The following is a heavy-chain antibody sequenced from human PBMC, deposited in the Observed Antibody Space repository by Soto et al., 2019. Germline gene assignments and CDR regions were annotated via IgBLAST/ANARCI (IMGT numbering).Heavy chain of an antibody. D-gene: IGHD3-22*01. Sequence: GSLRLSCAASGFTFSSHWMSWVRQAPGKGLEWVANIKPDGSEKWYVDSVKGRFTISRDNAKNSLYLQMNSLRAEDTAVYYCARGDYYDSSGPFSDAFDIWGQGTMVTVS. CDR3: ARGDYYDSSGPFSDAFDI. V-gene: IGHV3-7*04. J-gene: IGHJ3*02. CDR2: IKPDGSEK. CDR1: GFTFSSHW.